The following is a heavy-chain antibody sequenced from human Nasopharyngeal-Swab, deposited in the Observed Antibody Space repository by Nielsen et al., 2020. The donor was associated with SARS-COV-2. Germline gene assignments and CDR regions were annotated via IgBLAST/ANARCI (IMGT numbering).Heavy chain of an antibody. CDR2: IYYSGST. J-gene: IGHJ4*02. Sequence: RQAPGKGLACIGSIYYSGSTYYNPSLKSRVTISVDTSKNQFSLKLSSVTAADPAVYYCARLKITSATYYYDSSGAAPDYWGQGTLVTVSS. CDR3: ARLKITSATYYYDSSGAAPDY. V-gene: IGHV4-39*01. D-gene: IGHD3-22*01.